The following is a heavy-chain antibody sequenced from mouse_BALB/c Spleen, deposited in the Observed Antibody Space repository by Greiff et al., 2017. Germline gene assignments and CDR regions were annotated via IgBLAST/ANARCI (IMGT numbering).Heavy chain of an antibody. V-gene: IGHV1-54*03. D-gene: IGHD1-1*01. CDR2: INPGSGGT. CDR1: GYAFTNYL. Sequence: VHVKQSGAELVRPGTSVKVSCKASGYAFTNYLIEWVKQRPGQGLEWIGVINPGSGGTNYNEKFKGKATLTADKSSSTAYMQLSSLTSDDSAVYFCARWLTVVAPYAMDYWGQGTSVTVSS. J-gene: IGHJ4*01. CDR3: ARWLTVVAPYAMDY.